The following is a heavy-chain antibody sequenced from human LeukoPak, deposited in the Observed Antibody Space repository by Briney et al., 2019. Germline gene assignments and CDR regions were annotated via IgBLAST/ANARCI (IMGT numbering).Heavy chain of an antibody. D-gene: IGHD3-22*01. CDR3: ARGRNSNYYDSSGYYPY. J-gene: IGHJ4*02. V-gene: IGHV3-13*01. CDR2: IGTLGDT. CDR1: GFTFSSYD. Sequence: GGALRLSCAASGFTFSSYDMHWVRQATGKGLEWVSAIGTLGDTDYPDSVKGRFTISRENAKNSVYLQMNNLRAGDTAVYYCARGRNSNYYDSSGYYPYWGQGTLVTVSS.